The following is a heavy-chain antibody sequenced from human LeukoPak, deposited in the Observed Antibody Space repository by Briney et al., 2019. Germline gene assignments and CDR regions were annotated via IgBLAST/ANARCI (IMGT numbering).Heavy chain of an antibody. Sequence: PSETLSLTCAVYGGSFSGYYWSWIRQPPGKGLERIGEINHSGSTNYNPSLKSRVTISVDTSKNQFSLKLSSVTAADTAVYYCARSPITFGGVDHWGQGTLVTVSS. D-gene: IGHD3-16*01. CDR2: INHSGST. CDR1: GGSFSGYY. CDR3: ARSPITFGGVDH. V-gene: IGHV4-34*01. J-gene: IGHJ5*02.